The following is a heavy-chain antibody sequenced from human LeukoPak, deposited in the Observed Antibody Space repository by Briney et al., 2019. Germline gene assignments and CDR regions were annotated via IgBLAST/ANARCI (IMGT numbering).Heavy chain of an antibody. Sequence: GGSLRLSCAASGFTFSSYGMHWGRQAPGKGLEWVAVIWYDGSNKYYADSVKGRFTISRDNSKNTLYLQMNSLRAEDTAVYYCARGAAAGTYNWFDPWGQGTLVTVSS. CDR2: IWYDGSNK. J-gene: IGHJ5*02. D-gene: IGHD6-13*01. CDR3: ARGAAAGTYNWFDP. CDR1: GFTFSSYG. V-gene: IGHV3-33*01.